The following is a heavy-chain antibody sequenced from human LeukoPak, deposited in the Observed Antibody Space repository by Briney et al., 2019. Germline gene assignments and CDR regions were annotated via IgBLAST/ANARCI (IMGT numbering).Heavy chain of an antibody. CDR2: ISSSGSTI. V-gene: IGHV3-48*03. CDR3: AKTSVAAIDY. CDR1: GFTFSSYE. J-gene: IGHJ4*02. Sequence: GGSLRLSCAASGFTFSSYEMNWVRQAPGKGLEWVSYISSSGSTIYYADSVKGRFTISRDNSKNTLYLQMNSLRAEDTAIYYCAKTSVAAIDYWGQGALVTVSS. D-gene: IGHD2-15*01.